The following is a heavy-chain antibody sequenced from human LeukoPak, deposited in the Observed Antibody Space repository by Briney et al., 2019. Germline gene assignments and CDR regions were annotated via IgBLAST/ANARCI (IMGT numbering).Heavy chain of an antibody. V-gene: IGHV3-48*02. J-gene: IGHJ4*02. Sequence: GGSLRLSCAASGFTFSSYSMNWVRQAAGKGLEWVSYINSSSSTIYYADSVKGRFTISRDNAKNSLYLQMNSLRDEDTAVYYCARDSPLYYYDSSGYPLDYWGQGTLVTVSS. CDR1: GFTFSSYS. D-gene: IGHD3-22*01. CDR3: ARDSPLYYYDSSGYPLDY. CDR2: INSSSSTI.